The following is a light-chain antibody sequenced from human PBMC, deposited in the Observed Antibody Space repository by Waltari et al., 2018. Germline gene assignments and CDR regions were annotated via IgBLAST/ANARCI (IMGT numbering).Light chain of an antibody. Sequence: QSVVTQPPSMSGTPGQRVPISCSGSYSNIGSNTVTWYQQLPETAPKLLIYSSDRRPSGVPDRFSGSKSGTSASLGISGLQSEDEADYYCATWDDSLNGHMVFGGGTKVTVL. CDR3: ATWDDSLNGHMV. J-gene: IGLJ2*01. V-gene: IGLV1-44*01. CDR2: SSD. CDR1: YSNIGSNT.